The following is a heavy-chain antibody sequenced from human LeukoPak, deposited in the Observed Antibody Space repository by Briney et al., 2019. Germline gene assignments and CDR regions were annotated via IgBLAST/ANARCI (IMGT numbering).Heavy chain of an antibody. CDR2: FDPEDGET. J-gene: IGHJ5*02. Sequence: ASVKVSCKVSGYTLTELSMHWVRQAPGKGLELMGGFDPEDGETIYAQKFRGRVTMTEDTSTDTAYMELSSLRSEDTAVYYCADFDWFTPRKNWLDPWGQGTLVTVSS. CDR1: GYTLTELS. D-gene: IGHD3-9*01. V-gene: IGHV1-24*01. CDR3: ADFDWFTPRKNWLDP.